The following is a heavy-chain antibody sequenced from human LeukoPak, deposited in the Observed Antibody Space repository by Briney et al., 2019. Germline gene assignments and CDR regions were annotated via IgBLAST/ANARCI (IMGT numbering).Heavy chain of an antibody. CDR2: INPNSGGT. CDR1: GYTFTGYY. Sequence: ASVNVSCKTSGYTFTGYYIHWVRQAPGQGLEWMGWINPNSGGTNYAQKFQGRVTMTRDTSISTAYMEVSRLRSDDTAVYYCVSDCSGGSCYGYFDYWGQGTLVTVSS. V-gene: IGHV1-2*02. D-gene: IGHD2-15*01. CDR3: VSDCSGGSCYGYFDY. J-gene: IGHJ4*02.